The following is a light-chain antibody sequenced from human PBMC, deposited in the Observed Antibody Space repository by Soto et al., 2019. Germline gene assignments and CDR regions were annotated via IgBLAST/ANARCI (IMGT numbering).Light chain of an antibody. V-gene: IGKV3-20*01. CDR3: QHYGISSWT. Sequence: EIVLTQSPGTLSLSPGERATLSCRASQSVSSNSLAWYQQKPGQAPRLLIYGASSRATDIPDRFSGSGSGTDFTLTISRLEPADYAVYVCQHYGISSWTFGQGTKVEIK. J-gene: IGKJ1*01. CDR1: QSVSSNS. CDR2: GAS.